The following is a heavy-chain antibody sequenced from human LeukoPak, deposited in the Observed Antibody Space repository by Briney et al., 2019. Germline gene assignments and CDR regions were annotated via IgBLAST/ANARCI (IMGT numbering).Heavy chain of an antibody. Sequence: SETLSLTCAVYGGSFSGYYWSWIRQPPGKGLEWIGEINHSGSTNYNPSLKSRVTISVDTSKNQFSLKLSSVTAADTAVYYCASRGYELYNWFDPWGQGTLVTVSS. D-gene: IGHD5-12*01. V-gene: IGHV4-34*01. CDR2: INHSGST. CDR3: ASRGYELYNWFDP. J-gene: IGHJ5*02. CDR1: GGSFSGYY.